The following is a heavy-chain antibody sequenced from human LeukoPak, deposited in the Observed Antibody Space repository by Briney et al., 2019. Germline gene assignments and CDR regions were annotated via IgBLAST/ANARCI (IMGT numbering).Heavy chain of an antibody. CDR3: AGHSSTHYGDYGDY. V-gene: IGHV1-18*01. CDR1: GYTFTSYG. D-gene: IGHD4-17*01. J-gene: IGHJ4*02. Sequence: ASVKVSCKASGYTFTSYGISWVRQAPGQGLEWMGWISAYNGNTNYAQKLQGRVTMTTDTSTRTAYMELRSLRSDDTAVYYCAGHSSTHYGDYGDYWGQGTLVTVSS. CDR2: ISAYNGNT.